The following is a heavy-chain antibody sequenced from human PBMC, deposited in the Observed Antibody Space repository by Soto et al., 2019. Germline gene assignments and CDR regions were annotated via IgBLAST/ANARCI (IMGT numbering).Heavy chain of an antibody. D-gene: IGHD5-12*01. V-gene: IGHV3-30*18. J-gene: IGHJ4*02. CDR1: GFTFSSYG. CDR2: ISYDGSNK. Sequence: QVQLVESGGGVVQPGRSLRLSCAASGFTFSSYGMHWVRQAPGKGLEWVAVISYDGSNKYYADSVKGRFTISRDNSKSTLYLQMNSLRAEDTAVYYCAKNKRGYSGYNFLFDYWGQGTLVTVSS. CDR3: AKNKRGYSGYNFLFDY.